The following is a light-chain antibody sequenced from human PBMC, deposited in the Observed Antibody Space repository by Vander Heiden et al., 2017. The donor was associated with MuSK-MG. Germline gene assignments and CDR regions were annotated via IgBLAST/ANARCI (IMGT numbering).Light chain of an antibody. CDR1: QSVSSN. Sequence: IVMRHSPATLSVSPGERATLSCRASQSVSSNLAWYQQKPGQAPRLLIYGASTRATGIPARFSGSGSGTEFTLTISSLQSEDFAVYYCQQDNNWLITFGQGTQVEIK. CDR2: GAS. CDR3: QQDNNWLIT. J-gene: IGKJ5*01. V-gene: IGKV3-15*01.